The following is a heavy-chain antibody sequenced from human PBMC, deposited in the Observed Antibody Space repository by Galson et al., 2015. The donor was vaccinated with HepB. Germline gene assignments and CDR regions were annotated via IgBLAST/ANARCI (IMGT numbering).Heavy chain of an antibody. Sequence: SLRLSCAASEFTYINYAINWVRQAPGKGLEWVSTISGPGDNTYYADSVKGRFTISRDNSKSTVYLQMNSLRAGDTAVYYCTREGVSSNGWYADSWGQGTLVTVSS. CDR1: EFTYINYA. CDR3: TREGVSSNGWYADS. J-gene: IGHJ4*02. CDR2: ISGPGDNT. V-gene: IGHV3-23*01. D-gene: IGHD6-19*01.